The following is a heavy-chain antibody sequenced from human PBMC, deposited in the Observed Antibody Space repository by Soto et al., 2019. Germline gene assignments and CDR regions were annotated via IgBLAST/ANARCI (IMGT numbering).Heavy chain of an antibody. CDR2: IIPIFGTA. CDR1: GGTFSSYA. V-gene: IGHV1-69*13. Sequence: SVKVSCKASGGTFSSYAISWVRQAPGQGLEWMGGIIPIFGTANYAQKFQGRVTITADESTSTAYMELSSLRSEDTAVYYCAIHHGIAAAGTEWFDPWGQGTLVTVSS. CDR3: AIHHGIAAAGTEWFDP. D-gene: IGHD6-13*01. J-gene: IGHJ5*02.